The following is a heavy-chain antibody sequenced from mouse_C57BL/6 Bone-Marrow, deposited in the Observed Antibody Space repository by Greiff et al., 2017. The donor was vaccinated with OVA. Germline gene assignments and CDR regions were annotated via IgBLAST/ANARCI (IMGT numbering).Heavy chain of an antibody. CDR3: ARRQRWLFAC. J-gene: IGHJ3*01. Sequence: EVKLVESGGDLVKPGGSLKLSCAASGFTFSSYGMSWVRQTPDKRLEWVATISSGGSYTYYPDSVKGRFTISRDNAKNTLYLQMSSLKSEDTAMYYCARRQRWLFACWGQGTLVTVSA. CDR2: ISSGGSYT. CDR1: GFTFSSYG. V-gene: IGHV5-6*02.